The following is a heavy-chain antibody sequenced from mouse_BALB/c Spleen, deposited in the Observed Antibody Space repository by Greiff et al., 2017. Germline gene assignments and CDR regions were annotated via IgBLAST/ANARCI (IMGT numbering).Heavy chain of an antibody. CDR3: ARQYYGSSPFDY. J-gene: IGHJ2*01. Sequence: VQLVESGGGLVKLGGSLKLSCAASGFTFSSYYMSWVRQTPEKRLELVAAINSNGGSTYYPDTVKGRFTISRDNAKNTLYLQMSSLKSEDTALYYCARQYYGSSPFDYWGQGTTLTVSS. D-gene: IGHD1-1*01. V-gene: IGHV5-6-2*01. CDR2: INSNGGST. CDR1: GFTFSSYY.